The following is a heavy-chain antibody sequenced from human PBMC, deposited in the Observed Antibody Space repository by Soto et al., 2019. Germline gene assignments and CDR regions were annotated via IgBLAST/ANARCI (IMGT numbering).Heavy chain of an antibody. CDR1: GFSFGDYY. J-gene: IGHJ4*02. CDR3: AREDLCTTGTCLLLRRKTNYFDY. V-gene: IGHV3-11*01. Sequence: QVQLVESGGGLVKPGESLRVSCTASGFSFGDYYMSWIRQAPGKGLEWISYISHNSDSFYYADSVKGRFTVSRDNSKNSLFLQMDNLEAEDTAVYYCAREDLCTTGTCLLLRRKTNYFDYWGPGTQVTVSS. D-gene: IGHD2-8*01. CDR2: ISHNSDSF.